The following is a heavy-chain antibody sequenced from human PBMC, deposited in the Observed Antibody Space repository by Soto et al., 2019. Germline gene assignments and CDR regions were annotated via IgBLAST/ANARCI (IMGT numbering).Heavy chain of an antibody. CDR3: ARDVQRYYGSGSYVSFDY. CDR1: GGTFSSYT. D-gene: IGHD3-10*01. Sequence: QVQLVQSGAEVKKPGSSVKVSCKASGGTFSSYTISWVRQAPGQGLEWLGRIIPILGIANYAQKFQGRVPITAHKSTSTRYMELRSLISDYTAVYYCARDVQRYYGSGSYVSFDYWGQGTLVTVSS. CDR2: IIPILGIA. V-gene: IGHV1-69*08. J-gene: IGHJ4*02.